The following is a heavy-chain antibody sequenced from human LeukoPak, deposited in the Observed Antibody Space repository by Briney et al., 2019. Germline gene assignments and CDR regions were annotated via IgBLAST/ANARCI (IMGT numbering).Heavy chain of an antibody. V-gene: IGHV3-21*01. Sequence: GGSLRLSCAASGFTFSSYSMNWVRQAPGKGLEWVSSISSSSTYIYYADSAKGRFTISRDNAKNSLYLQMNSLRAEDTAVYYCAREGDSSGYYYDYWGQGTLVTVSS. D-gene: IGHD3-22*01. CDR3: AREGDSSGYYYDY. CDR1: GFTFSSYS. CDR2: ISSSSTYI. J-gene: IGHJ4*02.